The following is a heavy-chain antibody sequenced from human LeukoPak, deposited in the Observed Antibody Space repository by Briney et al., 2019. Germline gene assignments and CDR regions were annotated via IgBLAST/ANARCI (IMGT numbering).Heavy chain of an antibody. J-gene: IGHJ4*02. CDR1: GFTFSSYG. V-gene: IGHV3-21*01. Sequence: GGSLRLSCAASGFTFSSYGMHWVRQTPGKGLEWVSSISSSSSYIYYADSLKGRFTISRDDAKNSLYLQMNSLRAEDTAVYYCARDASVRGASDYWGQGTLVTVSS. CDR3: ARDASVRGASDY. D-gene: IGHD3-10*01. CDR2: ISSSSSYI.